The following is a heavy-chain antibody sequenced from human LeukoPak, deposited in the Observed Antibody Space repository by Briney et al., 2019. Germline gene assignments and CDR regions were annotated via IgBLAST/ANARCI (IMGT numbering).Heavy chain of an antibody. CDR2: IISNGGST. CDR1: GFTFSSYT. Sequence: GGSLRLSCAASGFTFSSYTMHWVRQAPGKGLEYVSAIISNGGSTHYADSVKGRFTISSDNSKNTLFLQMGSLRAEDMAVYYCARVTMGATIANYYYYYMDVWGTGTTVTVSS. D-gene: IGHD3-3*01. CDR3: ARVTMGATIANYYYYYMDV. J-gene: IGHJ6*03. V-gene: IGHV3-64*02.